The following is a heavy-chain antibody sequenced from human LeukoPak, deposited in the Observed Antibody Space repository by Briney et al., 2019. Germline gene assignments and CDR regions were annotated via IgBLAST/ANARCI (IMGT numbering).Heavy chain of an antibody. V-gene: IGHV1-3*01. J-gene: IGHJ4*02. Sequence: ASVKVSCKASGYTFTSYAMHWVRQAPGQRLEWMGWINAGNGNTKYSQKFQGRVTITRDTSASTAYMELSSLRSEDTAVYYCARGSSGYYLGRVGYWGQGTLVTVSS. D-gene: IGHD3-22*01. CDR3: ARGSSGYYLGRVGY. CDR2: INAGNGNT. CDR1: GYTFTSYA.